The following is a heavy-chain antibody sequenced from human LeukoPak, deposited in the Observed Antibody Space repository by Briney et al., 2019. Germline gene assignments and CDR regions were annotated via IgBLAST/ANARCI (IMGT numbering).Heavy chain of an antibody. CDR1: GGSMNDYY. CDR3: ARLYCRGGNCYSYFDS. CDR2: IYANGAT. V-gene: IGHV4-4*07. Sequence: SETLSLTCTVSGGSMNDYYWYWIRQPAGKGLECIGRIYANGATNYNASLKSRITMSVDTSKTQFSLTLNSVTAADSAVCYCARLYCRGGNCYSYFDSWGRGTLVTVSS. J-gene: IGHJ4*02. D-gene: IGHD2-15*01.